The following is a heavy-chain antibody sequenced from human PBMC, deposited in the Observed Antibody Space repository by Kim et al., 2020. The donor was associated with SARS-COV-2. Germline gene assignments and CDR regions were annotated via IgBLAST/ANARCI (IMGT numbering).Heavy chain of an antibody. V-gene: IGHV3-30*02. CDR3: AKEDPAYDSSGYYYFIDAFDI. J-gene: IGHJ3*02. D-gene: IGHD3-22*01. Sequence: FTISRDNSKNTLYLQMNSLRAEDTAVYYCAKEDPAYDSSGYYYFIDAFDIWGQGTMVTVSS.